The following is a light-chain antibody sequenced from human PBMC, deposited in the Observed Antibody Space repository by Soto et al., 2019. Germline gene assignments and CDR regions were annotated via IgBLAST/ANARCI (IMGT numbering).Light chain of an antibody. CDR2: ATS. Sequence: EIVLTQSSGTLSLSPGERATLSCRASQSISGSYLAWYQQKPGQPPRLLIYATSRRATGIPGRFSGSASETDFTLTISRLEPEDFAVYYCQHYSTSPWTFGQGTKVEIK. J-gene: IGKJ1*01. V-gene: IGKV3-20*01. CDR1: QSISGSY. CDR3: QHYSTSPWT.